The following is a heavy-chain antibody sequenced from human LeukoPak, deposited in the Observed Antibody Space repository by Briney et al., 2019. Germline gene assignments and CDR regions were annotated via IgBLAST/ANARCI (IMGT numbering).Heavy chain of an antibody. J-gene: IGHJ4*02. CDR2: IYPGDSDT. CDR1: GYSFTSYW. CDR3: ARSIVVVPAATYGHFDY. V-gene: IGHV5-51*01. D-gene: IGHD2-2*01. Sequence: GESLKISCKGSGYSFTSYWIGWVRQMPGKGLEWMGIIYPGDSDTRYSPSFQGQVTISADKSISTAYLQWSSLKASDTAMYYCARSIVVVPAATYGHFDYWGQGALVTVSS.